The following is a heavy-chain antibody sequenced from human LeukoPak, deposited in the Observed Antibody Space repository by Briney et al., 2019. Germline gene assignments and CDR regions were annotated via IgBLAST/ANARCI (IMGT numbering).Heavy chain of an antibody. CDR1: GFTFSSYW. V-gene: IGHV3-7*01. Sequence: GGSLRLSCAASGFTFSSYWMNWVRQAPGKGLEWVANIKQDGSDKHYVDSVKGRVTISRDNARTSLYLQMNSLRAEDTAVYYCARLTGSKADGMDVWGQGTTVTVSS. D-gene: IGHD1-14*01. CDR3: ARLTGSKADGMDV. CDR2: IKQDGSDK. J-gene: IGHJ6*02.